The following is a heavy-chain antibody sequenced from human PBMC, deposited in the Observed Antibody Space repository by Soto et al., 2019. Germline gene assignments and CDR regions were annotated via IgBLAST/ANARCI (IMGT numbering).Heavy chain of an antibody. CDR3: ARDLNDILTGYYTNWFDP. J-gene: IGHJ5*02. CDR2: ISAYNGNT. Sequence: ASVKVSCKASGYTFTSYGISWVRQAPGQGLEWMGWISAYNGNTNYAQKLQGRVTMTTDTSTSTAYMELRSLRSDDTAVYYCARDLNDILTGYYTNWFDPWGQGTLVTVSS. D-gene: IGHD3-9*01. V-gene: IGHV1-18*01. CDR1: GYTFTSYG.